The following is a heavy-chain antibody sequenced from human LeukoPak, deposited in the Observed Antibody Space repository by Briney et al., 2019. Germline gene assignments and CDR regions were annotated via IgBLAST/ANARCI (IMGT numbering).Heavy chain of an antibody. V-gene: IGHV4-39*01. D-gene: IGHD6-13*01. CDR1: GGSISSSSYY. CDR3: ARHGGRSSSWDGAAEYFQH. Sequence: PSETLSLTCTVSGGSISSSSYYWSWIRQPPGKGLEWIGEINHSGSTNYNPSLKSRVTISVDTSKNQFSLKLSSVTAADTAVYYCARHGGRSSSWDGAAEYFQHWGQGTPVTVSS. J-gene: IGHJ1*01. CDR2: INHSGST.